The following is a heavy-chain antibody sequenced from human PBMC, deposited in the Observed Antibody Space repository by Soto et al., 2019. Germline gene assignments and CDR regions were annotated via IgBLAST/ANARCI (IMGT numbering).Heavy chain of an antibody. CDR2: ISAYNGNT. J-gene: IGHJ6*02. V-gene: IGHV1-18*04. CDR3: ARDEAAAGHYYSYGMDV. Sequence: QVQLVQSGAEVKKPGASVKVSCKASGYTFTSYGISWVRQAPGQGLEWMGWISAYNGNTNYAQKLQGRVTMTTDTSTSTAYMELRSLRSDDTAVYYCARDEAAAGHYYSYGMDVWGQGTTVTVSS. D-gene: IGHD6-13*01. CDR1: GYTFTSYG.